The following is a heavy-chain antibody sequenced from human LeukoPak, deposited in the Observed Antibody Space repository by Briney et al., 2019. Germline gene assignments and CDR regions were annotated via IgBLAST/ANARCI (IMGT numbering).Heavy chain of an antibody. Sequence: TTSETLSLTCTVSGASISSYYWSWIRQPPGKGLEWIGYIYSTGSTNYNPSLKRRVTISVDTSKNQFSLKLSSVTAADTAVYYCARSGYFDLWGRGTLVTVSS. CDR1: GASISSYY. V-gene: IGHV4-59*01. CDR2: IYSTGST. CDR3: ARSGYFDL. D-gene: IGHD3-3*01. J-gene: IGHJ2*01.